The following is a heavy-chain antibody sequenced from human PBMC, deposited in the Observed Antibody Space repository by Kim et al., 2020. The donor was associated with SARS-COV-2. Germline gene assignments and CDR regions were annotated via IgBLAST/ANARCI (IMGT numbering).Heavy chain of an antibody. J-gene: IGHJ4*02. Sequence: SETLSLTCTVSGGSISSSSYYWGWIRQPPGKGLEWIGSIYYSGSTYYNPSLKSRVTISVDTSKNQFSLKLSSVTAADTAVYYCARQRAPGLLWFGELPSYWGQGTLVTVSS. CDR1: GGSISSSSYY. CDR2: IYYSGST. D-gene: IGHD3-10*01. CDR3: ARQRAPGLLWFGELPSY. V-gene: IGHV4-39*01.